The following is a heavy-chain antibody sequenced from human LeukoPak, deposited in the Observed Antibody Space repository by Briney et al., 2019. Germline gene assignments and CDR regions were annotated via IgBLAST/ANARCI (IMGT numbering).Heavy chain of an antibody. D-gene: IGHD4-17*01. Sequence: SETLSLTCAVYGGSFRGYYWSWVRQPPGRGLEWIGEIDHSGSTYYNPSLKSRVTISIDTSKNQFSLNLSSVTAADTAVYYCARERVTVSTFVNYYYAMDVWGQGTTVTVTS. CDR1: GGSFRGYY. J-gene: IGHJ6*02. CDR2: IDHSGST. CDR3: ARERVTVSTFVNYYYAMDV. V-gene: IGHV4-34*01.